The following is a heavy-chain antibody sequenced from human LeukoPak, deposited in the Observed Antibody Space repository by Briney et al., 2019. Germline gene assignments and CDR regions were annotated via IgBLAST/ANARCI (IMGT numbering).Heavy chain of an antibody. Sequence: PGGSLRLSCAASGFTFSSYGMHWVRQAPGKGLEWVAFIRYDGSNKYYADSVKGRFTISRDNAKNSLYLQMNSLRAEDTAVYYCASRNSLFIWGQGTLVTVSS. J-gene: IGHJ4*02. CDR3: ASRNSLFI. CDR2: IRYDGSNK. D-gene: IGHD4-23*01. V-gene: IGHV3-30*02. CDR1: GFTFSSYG.